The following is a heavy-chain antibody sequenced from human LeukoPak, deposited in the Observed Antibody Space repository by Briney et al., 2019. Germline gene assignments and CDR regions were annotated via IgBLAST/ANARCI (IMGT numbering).Heavy chain of an antibody. Sequence: ASVEVSCKASGYTFINYGFSWVRQAPGQGLEWMGWISAYNGNTNYLQKFQGRATMTTDTSTNTVYMELRSLRSDDTAVYYCARVSTNSRVAGYDPQWYFDLWGRGTPVTVSP. V-gene: IGHV1-18*04. CDR2: ISAYNGNT. J-gene: IGHJ2*01. CDR1: GYTFINYG. CDR3: ARVSTNSRVAGYDPQWYFDL. D-gene: IGHD5-12*01.